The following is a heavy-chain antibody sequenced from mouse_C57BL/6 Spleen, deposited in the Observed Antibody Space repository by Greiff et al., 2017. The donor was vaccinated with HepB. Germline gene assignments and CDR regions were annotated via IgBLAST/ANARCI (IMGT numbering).Heavy chain of an antibody. J-gene: IGHJ2*01. V-gene: IGHV1-55*01. CDR1: GYTFTSYW. Sequence: QVQLQQSGAELVKPGASVKMSCKASGYTFTSYWITWVKQRPGQGLEWIGDIYPGSGSTNYNEKFKGKATLTVDTSSRTAYMQLRSLTSEDSAVYYCASTDYDYDPYFDYWGQGTTLTVSS. CDR3: ASTDYDYDPYFDY. D-gene: IGHD2-4*01. CDR2: IYPGSGST.